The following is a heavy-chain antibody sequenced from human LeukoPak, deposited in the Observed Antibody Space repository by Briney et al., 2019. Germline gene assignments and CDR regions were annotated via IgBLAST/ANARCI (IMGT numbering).Heavy chain of an antibody. CDR1: GGSISSYY. CDR2: IYTSGST. D-gene: IGHD5-12*01. V-gene: IGHV4-4*07. CDR3: ARDLGGYSGYPYYYMDV. Sequence: SETLSLTCTVSGGSISSYYWSWIRQPAGKGLEWIGRIYTSGSTNYNPSLKSRVTISVDTSKNQFSLKLSSVTAADTAVYYCARDLGGYSGYPYYYMDVWGKGTTVTVSS. J-gene: IGHJ6*03.